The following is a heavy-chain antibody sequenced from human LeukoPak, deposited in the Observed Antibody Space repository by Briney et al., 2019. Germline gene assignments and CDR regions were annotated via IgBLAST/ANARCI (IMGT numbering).Heavy chain of an antibody. CDR2: ISSSSSTI. CDR1: GFTFSSYS. J-gene: IGHJ4*02. Sequence: GGSLRLSCAASGFTFSSYSMNWVRQAPGKGLEWVSYISSSSSTINYADSVKGRFTISRDNAKNSLYLQMDSLRAEDTAVYYCARDPPGDYWGQGTLVTVSS. CDR3: ARDPPGDY. V-gene: IGHV3-48*01.